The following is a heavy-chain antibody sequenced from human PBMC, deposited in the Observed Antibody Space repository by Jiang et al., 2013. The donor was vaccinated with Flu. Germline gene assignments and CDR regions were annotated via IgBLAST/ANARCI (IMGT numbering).Heavy chain of an antibody. CDR2: ISGSGDYT. J-gene: IGHJ4*02. D-gene: IGHD3-16*01. V-gene: IGHV3-23*01. CDR3: AKGGSDYVSSPLDY. Sequence: LEWVSVISGSGDYTFHADSVKGRFTMSRDNSRNTLSLLMNSLSAEDTAIYYCAKGGSDYVSSPLDYWGQGTLVTVSS.